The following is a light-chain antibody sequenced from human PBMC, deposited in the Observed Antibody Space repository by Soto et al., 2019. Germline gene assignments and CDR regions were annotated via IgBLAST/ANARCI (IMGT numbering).Light chain of an antibody. CDR3: QQYHNWPPQYT. Sequence: EIVMTQSPATLSVSPGERATLSCRASQTISSNLAWYQQKPDQAPRLLIHGASTRATGVPARFSASGSGTEFTLTITSLQSEDFAVYYCQQYHNWPPQYTFGQGTQLQIK. CDR2: GAS. J-gene: IGKJ2*01. V-gene: IGKV3-15*01. CDR1: QTISSN.